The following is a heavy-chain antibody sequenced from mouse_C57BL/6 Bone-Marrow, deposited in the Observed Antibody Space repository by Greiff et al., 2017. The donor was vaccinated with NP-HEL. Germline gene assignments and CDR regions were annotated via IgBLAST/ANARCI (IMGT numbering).Heavy chain of an antibody. CDR1: GYTFTSYW. J-gene: IGHJ4*01. Sequence: QQSCKASGYTFTSYWMHWVKQRPGQGLEWIGEIDPSDSYTNYNQKFKGKSTLTVDKSSSTAYMQLSSLTSEDSAVYYCARDLYYYAMDYWGQGTSVTVSS. CDR3: ARDLYYYAMDY. V-gene: IGHV1-69*01. CDR2: IDPSDSYT.